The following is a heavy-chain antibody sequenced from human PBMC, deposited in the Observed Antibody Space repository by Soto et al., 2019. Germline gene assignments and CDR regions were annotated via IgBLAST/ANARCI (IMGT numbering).Heavy chain of an antibody. D-gene: IGHD3-10*01. CDR2: INPSGGST. CDR3: ARDFKSGPMVQYYYYGMDV. Sequence: AASVKVSCKASGGTFSSYAISWVRQAPGQGLEWMGLINPSGGSTSYAQKFQGRVTMTRDTSTSTVYMELSSLRSEDTAVYYCARDFKSGPMVQYYYYGMDVWGQGTTVTVSS. CDR1: GGTFSSYA. J-gene: IGHJ6*02. V-gene: IGHV1-46*01.